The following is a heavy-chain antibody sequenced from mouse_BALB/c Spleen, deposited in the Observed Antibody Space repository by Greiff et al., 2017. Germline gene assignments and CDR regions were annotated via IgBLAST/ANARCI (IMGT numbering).Heavy chain of an antibody. Sequence: EVKLMESGGGLVQPGGSLKLSCAASGFTFSSYTMSWVRQTPEKRLEWVAYISNGGGSTYYPDTVKGRFTISRDNAKNTLYLQMSSLKSEDTAMYYCARHIYDYAYYFDYWGQGTTLTVSS. V-gene: IGHV5-12-2*01. CDR3: ARHIYDYAYYFDY. CDR2: ISNGGGST. J-gene: IGHJ2*01. CDR1: GFTFSSYT. D-gene: IGHD2-4*01.